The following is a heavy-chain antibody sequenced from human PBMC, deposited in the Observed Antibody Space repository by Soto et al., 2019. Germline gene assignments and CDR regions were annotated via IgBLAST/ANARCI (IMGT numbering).Heavy chain of an antibody. Sequence: SVKVSCKASGYTFSGHYIHWVRQAPEQGPEWMGEIGPESGATRYAQKFQGRVTMTRDTSITTVYMELKNLSPDDTAVYYCGRGRSGQIVVFYWGQGTPVTVSS. CDR1: GYTFSGHY. D-gene: IGHD1-26*01. CDR3: GRGRSGQIVVFY. CDR2: IGPESGAT. J-gene: IGHJ4*02. V-gene: IGHV1-2*02.